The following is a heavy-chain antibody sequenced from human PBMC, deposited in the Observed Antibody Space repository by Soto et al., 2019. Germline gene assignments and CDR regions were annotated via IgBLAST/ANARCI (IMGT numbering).Heavy chain of an antibody. CDR1: GYTFTGYY. CDR2: INPNSGGT. CDR3: ARSKPLVQGDNWFDP. D-gene: IGHD6-6*01. Sequence: QVQLVQSGAEVKKPGASVKVSCKASGYTFTGYYMHWVRRAPGQGLEWMGWINPNSGGTNYAQKFQGRVTMTRDTSISTAYMELSRLRSDDTAVYYCARSKPLVQGDNWFDPWGQGTLVTVSS. J-gene: IGHJ5*02. V-gene: IGHV1-2*02.